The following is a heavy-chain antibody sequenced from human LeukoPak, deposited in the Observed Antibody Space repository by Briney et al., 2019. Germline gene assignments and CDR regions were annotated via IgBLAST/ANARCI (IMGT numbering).Heavy chain of an antibody. CDR2: ISYDGSNK. D-gene: IGHD3-22*01. CDR1: GFTFSSYA. CDR3: ARPQYYYDSSGSGDAFDI. V-gene: IGHV3-30-3*01. Sequence: GSLRLSCAASGFTFSSYAMHWVRQAPGKGLEWVAVISYDGSNKYYADSVKGRFTISRDNSKNTLYLQMNSLRAEDTAVYYCARPQYYYDSSGSGDAFDIWGQGTMVTVSS. J-gene: IGHJ3*02.